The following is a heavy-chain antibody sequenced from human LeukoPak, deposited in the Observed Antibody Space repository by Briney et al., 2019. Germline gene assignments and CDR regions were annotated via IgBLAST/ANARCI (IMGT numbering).Heavy chain of an antibody. CDR1: GFTFSSYG. CDR2: IRKEGTSK. D-gene: IGHD2-2*01. J-gene: IGHJ4*02. Sequence: GGSLRLSCAASGFTFSSYGIHWVRQAPGKGLEWVAFIRKEGTSKYYSDSVKGRFTISRDNSKNTLYLEMNSLRAEDTAVYYCTTPTGPAVIIDYWGPGTLVTVSS. CDR3: TTPTGPAVIIDY. V-gene: IGHV3-30*02.